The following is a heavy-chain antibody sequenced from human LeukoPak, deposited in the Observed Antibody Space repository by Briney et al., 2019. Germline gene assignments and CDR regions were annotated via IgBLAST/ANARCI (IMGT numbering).Heavy chain of an antibody. CDR1: GYSFTSYW. D-gene: IGHD3-22*01. CDR3: ARLPPDYYDCSGYLDY. V-gene: IGHV5-51*01. Sequence: GESLKISCKGSGYSFTSYWIGWVRQMPGKGLEWMGIIYPGDSDTRYSPSFQGQVTISADKSISTAYLQWSSLKASDTAMYYCARLPPDYYDCSGYLDYWGQGTLVTVSS. J-gene: IGHJ4*02. CDR2: IYPGDSDT.